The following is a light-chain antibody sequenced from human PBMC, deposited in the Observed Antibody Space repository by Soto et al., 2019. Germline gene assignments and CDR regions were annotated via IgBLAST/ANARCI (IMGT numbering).Light chain of an antibody. Sequence: EIVLTQSPGTLSLSPGERATLSCRASQSVSSNYLAWYQQKPGQAPKVLIYGASSRATGIPDRFSGGGSGTDFTLTISRLEPEDFAVYYCQQYGSSPPSSTFGQGTRLEIK. V-gene: IGKV3-20*01. J-gene: IGKJ5*01. CDR2: GAS. CDR3: QQYGSSPPSST. CDR1: QSVSSNY.